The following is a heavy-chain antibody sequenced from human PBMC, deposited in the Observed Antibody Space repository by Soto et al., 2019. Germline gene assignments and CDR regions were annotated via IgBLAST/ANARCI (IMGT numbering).Heavy chain of an antibody. CDR2: ISSSSSYI. J-gene: IGHJ3*02. CDR1: GFTFSSYS. Sequence: PGGSLRLSCAASGFTFSSYSMNWVRQAPGKGLEWVSSISSSSSYIYYADSVKGRFTISRDNAKNSLYLQMNSLRAEDTAVYYCSAAPWVAFDICGKGTMATVSS. V-gene: IGHV3-21*01. D-gene: IGHD6-25*01. CDR3: SAAPWVAFDI.